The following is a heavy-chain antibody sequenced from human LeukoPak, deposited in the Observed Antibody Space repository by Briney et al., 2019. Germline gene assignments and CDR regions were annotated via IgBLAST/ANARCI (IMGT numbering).Heavy chain of an antibody. CDR2: IYSGGST. V-gene: IGHV3-66*01. CDR1: GFTVSSNY. Sequence: GGSLRLSCAASGFTVSSNYMSWVRQAPGKGLEWVSVIYSGGSTYYADSVKGRFTISRDNSKNTLYLQMNSLRAEDTAVYYCARMYTIYYFDNWGQGTLVTVSS. J-gene: IGHJ4*02. CDR3: ARMYTIYYFDN. D-gene: IGHD2-2*02.